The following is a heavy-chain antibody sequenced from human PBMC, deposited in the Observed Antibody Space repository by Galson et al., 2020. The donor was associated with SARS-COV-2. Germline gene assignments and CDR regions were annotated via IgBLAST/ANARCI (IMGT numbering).Heavy chain of an antibody. Sequence: ASVKVSCKASGYTFTGYYMHWVRQAPGQGLEWMGWINPNSGGTNYAQKFQGRVTMTRDTSISTAYMELSRLRSDDTAVYYCARAPSKRYSSGWYTGGEGIGDWGQGTLVTVCS. J-gene: IGHJ4*02. CDR2: INPNSGGT. CDR3: ARAPSKRYSSGWYTGGEGIGD. CDR1: GYTFTGYY. V-gene: IGHV1-2*02. D-gene: IGHD6-19*01.